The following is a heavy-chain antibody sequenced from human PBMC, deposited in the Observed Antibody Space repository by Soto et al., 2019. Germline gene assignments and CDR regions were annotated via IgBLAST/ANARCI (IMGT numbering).Heavy chain of an antibody. CDR2: IYHSGIT. CDR3: ATLPPRIEVVVTPIPT. Sequence: QVQLRESGPGLVKPSGTLSLTCVVSGASISSSYWWSWVRQPPGKGLEWIGEIYHSGITKYNPSLKSRVTISVDKSNNEFSLKINSVTAADTAVYFCATLPPRIEVVVTPIPTWGQGILVTVSS. V-gene: IGHV4-4*02. CDR1: GASISSSYW. D-gene: IGHD2-15*01. J-gene: IGHJ5*02.